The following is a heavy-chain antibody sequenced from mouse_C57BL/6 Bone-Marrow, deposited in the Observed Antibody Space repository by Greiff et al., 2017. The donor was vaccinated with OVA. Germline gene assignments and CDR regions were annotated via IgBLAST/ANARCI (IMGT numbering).Heavy chain of an antibody. V-gene: IGHV1-55*01. CDR2: IYPGSGST. D-gene: IGHD2-5*01. J-gene: IGHJ4*01. CDR1: GYTFTSYW. Sequence: QVQLQQPGAELVKPGASVKMSCKASGYTFTSYWITWVKQRPGQGLEWIGDIYPGSGSTNYNEKFKSKATLTVDTSSSTAYMQLSSLTSEDSAVYYCERYYSNYVAMDYWGQGTSVTVSS. CDR3: ERYYSNYVAMDY.